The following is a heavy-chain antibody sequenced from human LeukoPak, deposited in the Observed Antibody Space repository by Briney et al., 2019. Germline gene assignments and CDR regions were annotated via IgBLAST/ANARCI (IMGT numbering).Heavy chain of an antibody. V-gene: IGHV3-23*01. Sequence: GGSLRLSCAASGFTFSTSAMSWVRQAPGKGLEWVSGISGSGGSTNYADSVKGRFTISRDNSKNTLYLEMNSLSAEDTAVYYRAMSHGYNNKYYFDSWGQGTLVTVSS. CDR1: GFTFSTSA. D-gene: IGHD5-24*01. J-gene: IGHJ4*02. CDR2: ISGSGGST. CDR3: AMSHGYNNKYYFDS.